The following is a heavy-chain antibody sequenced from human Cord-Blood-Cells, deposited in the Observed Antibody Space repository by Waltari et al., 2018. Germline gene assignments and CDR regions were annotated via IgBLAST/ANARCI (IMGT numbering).Heavy chain of an antibody. D-gene: IGHD2-21*01. V-gene: IGHV3-7*01. J-gene: IGHJ4*02. CDR2: IKQDGSEK. CDR1: GYTFSRFW. CDR3: ARDIPGMPY. Sequence: EVQLVESGGGLVQPGGSLSVSCAASGYTFSRFWMSWVRQATGKGLEWVANIKQDGSEKYYVDSVKGRFTISRDNAKNSLYLQMNSLRAEDTAVYYCARDIPGMPYWGQGTLVTVSS.